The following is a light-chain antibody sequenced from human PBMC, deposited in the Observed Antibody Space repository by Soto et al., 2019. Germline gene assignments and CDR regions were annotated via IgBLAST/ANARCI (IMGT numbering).Light chain of an antibody. CDR2: GAS. CDR3: PKCYSAPLT. CDR1: QFISNS. Sequence: DIQMTQSPSSLSASVGDRVTITCRASQFISNSLAWYQQKPGKPPKLLIYGASTLQLGVSSRFTGGGSGTDFTLTISSLQPEGVATYYCPKCYSAPLTFGGGTKVEIK. J-gene: IGKJ4*01. V-gene: IGKV1-27*01.